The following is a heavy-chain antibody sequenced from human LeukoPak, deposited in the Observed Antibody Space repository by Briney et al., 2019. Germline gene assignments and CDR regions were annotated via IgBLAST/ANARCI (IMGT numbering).Heavy chain of an antibody. CDR3: ARDAETPKMVYAILAYYYYYMDV. CDR2: IWYDGSNK. J-gene: IGHJ6*03. D-gene: IGHD2-8*01. V-gene: IGHV3-33*01. CDR1: GFTFSSYG. Sequence: GGSLRLSCAASGFTFSSYGMHWVRQAPGKGLEGVAVIWYDGSNKYYADSVKGRFTISRDNSKNTLYLQMNSLRAEDTAVYYCARDAETPKMVYAILAYYYYYMDVWGKGTTVTVSS.